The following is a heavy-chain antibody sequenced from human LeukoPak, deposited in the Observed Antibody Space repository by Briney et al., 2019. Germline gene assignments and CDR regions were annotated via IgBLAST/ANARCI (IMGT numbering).Heavy chain of an antibody. CDR2: IYYSGST. D-gene: IGHD6-13*01. CDR3: ARVSRSSSRPSHFDY. J-gene: IGHJ4*02. CDR1: GGSISSYY. Sequence: SSETLSLTCTVSGGSISSYYWSWIRQPPGKGLEWIGYIYYSGSTNYNPSLKSRVTISVDTSKNQFSLKLSSVTAADTAVYYCARVSRSSSRPSHFDYWGQGTLVTVSS. V-gene: IGHV4-59*01.